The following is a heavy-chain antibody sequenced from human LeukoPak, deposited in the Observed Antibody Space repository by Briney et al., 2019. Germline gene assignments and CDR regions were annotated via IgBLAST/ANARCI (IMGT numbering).Heavy chain of an antibody. D-gene: IGHD6-19*01. Sequence: PSETLSLTCTVSGDSVSSGSYYWSWIRQPPGKGLEWIGYIYYSGSTNYNPSLKSRVTISVDTSKNQFSLKLSSVTAADTAVYYCAREVSSGWSLDYWGQGTLVTVSS. CDR2: IYYSGST. V-gene: IGHV4-61*01. CDR1: GDSVSSGSYY. CDR3: AREVSSGWSLDY. J-gene: IGHJ4*02.